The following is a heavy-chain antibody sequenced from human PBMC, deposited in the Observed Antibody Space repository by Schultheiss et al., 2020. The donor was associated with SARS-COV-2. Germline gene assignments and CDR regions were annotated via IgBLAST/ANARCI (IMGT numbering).Heavy chain of an antibody. V-gene: IGHV3-23*01. CDR2: ISGDGSKT. J-gene: IGHJ4*02. CDR3: AKAQDIVVVPSAIAPLVNH. Sequence: GGSLRLSCAASGFSFINYAMTWVRQAPGKGLEWVSSISGDGSKTYYADSVKGRFTISRDNSKNTLFLQMHSLRAEDTALYYCAKAQDIVVVPSAIAPLVNHWGQGSMVTVSS. D-gene: IGHD2-2*01. CDR1: GFSFINYA.